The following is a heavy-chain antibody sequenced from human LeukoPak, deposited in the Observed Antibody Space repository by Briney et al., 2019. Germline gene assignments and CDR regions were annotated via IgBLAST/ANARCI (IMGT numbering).Heavy chain of an antibody. J-gene: IGHJ4*02. CDR1: GGTFSSYA. CDR3: ASSPHGGSYSTRPYFDY. Sequence: SVEVSCKASGGTFSSYAISWVRQAPGQGVEWMGGIIPIFGTANYAQKFQGRVTITADESTSTAYMELSSLRSEDTAVYYCASSPHGGSYSTRPYFDYWGQGTLVTVSS. V-gene: IGHV1-69*13. D-gene: IGHD1-26*01. CDR2: IIPIFGTA.